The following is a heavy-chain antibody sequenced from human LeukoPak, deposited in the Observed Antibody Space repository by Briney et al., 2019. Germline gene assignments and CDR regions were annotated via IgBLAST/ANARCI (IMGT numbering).Heavy chain of an antibody. V-gene: IGHV1-2*02. J-gene: IGHJ5*02. Sequence: ASVKVSCKASRYTFTGYYMHWVRQAPGQGLEWMGWLNPNTGDTNYAQKFQGRVTMTRDTSINTAYMELSRLTSDDTAVYYCARDRVRMIAPTINWFDPWGQGTLVTVSS. CDR2: LNPNTGDT. CDR3: ARDRVRMIAPTINWFDP. D-gene: IGHD2-21*01. CDR1: RYTFTGYY.